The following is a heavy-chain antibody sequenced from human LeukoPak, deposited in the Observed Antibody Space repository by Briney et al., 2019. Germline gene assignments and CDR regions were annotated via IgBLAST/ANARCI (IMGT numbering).Heavy chain of an antibody. Sequence: PGGSLRLSCVASGFAVSSKYMSWIRQAPGKGLEWVSVIYTGGSTHYPDSVMGRFTISRDNSDNTVFLQMESVRPDDTAVYYCARKLMSSRRFEYWGQGSLVTVSS. V-gene: IGHV3-66*01. CDR3: ARKLMSSRRFEY. CDR1: GFAVSSKY. J-gene: IGHJ4*02. D-gene: IGHD2-8*01. CDR2: IYTGGST.